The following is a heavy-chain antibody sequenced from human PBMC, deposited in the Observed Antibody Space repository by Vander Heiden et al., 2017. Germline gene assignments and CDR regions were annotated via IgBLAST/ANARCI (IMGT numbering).Heavy chain of an antibody. D-gene: IGHD1-26*01. V-gene: IGHV3-23*01. CDR2: ISGSGGST. J-gene: IGHJ3*02. CDR3: AKGGGSYGDAFDI. CDR1: GFTFSSYA. Sequence: EVQLLESGGGLVQPGGSLRLSCAASGFTFSSYAMSWVRQAPGKGLGWVSAISGSGGSTYYADSVKGRFTISRDNSKNTLYLQMNSLRAEDTAVYYCAKGGGSYGDAFDIWGQGTMVTVSS.